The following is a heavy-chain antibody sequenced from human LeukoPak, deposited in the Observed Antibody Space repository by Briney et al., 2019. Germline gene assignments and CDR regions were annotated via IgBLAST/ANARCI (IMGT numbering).Heavy chain of an antibody. CDR3: ARGDHSSSWYPVGY. Sequence: ASVKVSCKASGYTFTSYDINWVRQATGQGLEWMGWMNPNSGNTGYAQKFQGRVTITRNTSISTAYMELSSLRPEDTAVYYCARGDHSSSWYPVGYWGQGTLVTVSS. V-gene: IGHV1-8*03. CDR1: GYTFTSYD. J-gene: IGHJ4*02. D-gene: IGHD6-13*01. CDR2: MNPNSGNT.